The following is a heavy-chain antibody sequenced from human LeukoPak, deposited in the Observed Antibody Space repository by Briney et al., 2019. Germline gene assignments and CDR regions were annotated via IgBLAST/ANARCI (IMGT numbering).Heavy chain of an antibody. V-gene: IGHV3-73*01. D-gene: IGHD5-24*01. J-gene: IGHJ6*03. Sequence: PGGSLRLSCAASGFTFSGSAMHWVRQASGKGLEWVGRIRSKANSYATAYAASVKGRFTISRDDSKNTAYLQMNSLKTEDTAVYYCTRQGDGYNFGYYYYMDVWGKGTTVTVSS. CDR2: IRSKANSYAT. CDR3: TRQGDGYNFGYYYYMDV. CDR1: GFTFSGSA.